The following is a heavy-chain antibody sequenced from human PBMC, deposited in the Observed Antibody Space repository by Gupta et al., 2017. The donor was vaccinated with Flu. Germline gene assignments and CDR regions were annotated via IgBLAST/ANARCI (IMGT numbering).Heavy chain of an antibody. D-gene: IGHD5-18*01. J-gene: IGHJ4*02. Sequence: QLQLQESGPGLVKPSETLSLTCTVPGGSISSSSYYWGWIRQPPGKGLEWIGSIYYSGSTYYNPSLKSRVTISVDTSKNRFSLKLSSVTATDTAVYYCARRNRGWLQPTPGDYWGQGTLVTVSS. CDR2: IYYSGST. V-gene: IGHV4-39*01. CDR1: GGSISSSSYY. CDR3: ARRNRGWLQPTPGDY.